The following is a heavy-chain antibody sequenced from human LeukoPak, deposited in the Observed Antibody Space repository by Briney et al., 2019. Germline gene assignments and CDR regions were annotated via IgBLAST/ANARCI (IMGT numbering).Heavy chain of an antibody. Sequence: GGSLRLSCAASGFIFSSYSMNWVRQAPGKGLEWVSYISSSSSTIYYADSVKGRFTISRDNAKNSLYLQMNSLRAEDTVVYYCAKYEVYDHDAFDIWGQGTMVTVSS. CDR2: ISSSSSTI. CDR3: AKYEVYDHDAFDI. CDR1: GFIFSSYS. J-gene: IGHJ3*02. D-gene: IGHD3-22*01. V-gene: IGHV3-48*04.